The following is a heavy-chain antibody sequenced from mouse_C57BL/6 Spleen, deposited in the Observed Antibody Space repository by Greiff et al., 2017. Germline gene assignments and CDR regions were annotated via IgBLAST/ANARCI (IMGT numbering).Heavy chain of an antibody. Sequence: EVKLQESGPVLVKPGASVKMSCKASGYTFTDYYMNWVKQSHGKSLEWIGVINPYNGGTSYNQKFKGKATLTVDKSSSTAYMELNSLTSEDSAVYYCARGDYGNPYWYFDVWGTGTTVTVSS. CDR3: ARGDYGNPYWYFDV. CDR2: INPYNGGT. CDR1: GYTFTDYY. J-gene: IGHJ1*03. D-gene: IGHD2-1*01. V-gene: IGHV1-19*01.